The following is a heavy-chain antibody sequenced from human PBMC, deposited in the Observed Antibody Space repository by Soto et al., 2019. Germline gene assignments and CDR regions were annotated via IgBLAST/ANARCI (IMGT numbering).Heavy chain of an antibody. V-gene: IGHV3-23*01. CDR1: GFLFSNYA. D-gene: IGHD2-15*01. CDR2: ISGSGGST. CDR3: AKGYCSVGRCPGSYYYYYGLDV. Sequence: AGGSLRLSCAASGFLFSNYAMRWVRQAPGKGLEWVSVISGSGGSTFYAGSVKGRFTISRDNSKNTLYLQMNSLGAEDTAVYYCAKGYCSVGRCPGSYYYYYGLDVWGQGTTVTVSS. J-gene: IGHJ6*02.